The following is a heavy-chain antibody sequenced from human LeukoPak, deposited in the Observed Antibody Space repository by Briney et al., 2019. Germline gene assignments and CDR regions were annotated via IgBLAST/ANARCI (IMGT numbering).Heavy chain of an antibody. Sequence: GGSLRLSCEASGFTFTTYSMTWVRQTPGEGLEWVSSISTRDTFINYADSVKGRFTISRDNSKNTLYLQMNSLRAEDTAIYFCTKPPEATGSHYMDGWGKGTTVTVSS. CDR3: TKPPEATGSHYMDG. CDR1: GFTFTTYS. D-gene: IGHD5-12*01. V-gene: IGHV3-21*04. CDR2: ISTRDTFI. J-gene: IGHJ6*03.